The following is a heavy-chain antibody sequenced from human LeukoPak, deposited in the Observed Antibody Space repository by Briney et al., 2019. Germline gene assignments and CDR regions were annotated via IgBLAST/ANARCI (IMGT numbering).Heavy chain of an antibody. J-gene: IGHJ4*02. D-gene: IGHD6-13*01. CDR3: ARAIGAAEAH. CDR1: GVTFTNYW. Sequence: GGSLRLSCVASGVTFTNYWMHWVRQAPGKGLEWVANINQDGNTKFYVDSVKGRFTISRDNAKNSVYLQMNSLRAEDTAVYYCARAIGAAEAHRGQGTLVTVSS. V-gene: IGHV3-7*03. CDR2: INQDGNTK.